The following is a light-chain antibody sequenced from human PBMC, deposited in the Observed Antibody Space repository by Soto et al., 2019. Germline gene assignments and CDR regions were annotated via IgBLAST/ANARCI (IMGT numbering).Light chain of an antibody. Sequence: ETVMTQSPVTLSVSPGDTATLSCRASQRVSSHLAWYQQKPGQAPRLLIYAASTRATGIPARFSGSGSGTEFTLTISSLQSEDFAVYYCQQYNDWPPWTFGQGTKVDIK. CDR2: AAS. CDR3: QQYNDWPPWT. CDR1: QRVSSH. V-gene: IGKV3-15*01. J-gene: IGKJ1*01.